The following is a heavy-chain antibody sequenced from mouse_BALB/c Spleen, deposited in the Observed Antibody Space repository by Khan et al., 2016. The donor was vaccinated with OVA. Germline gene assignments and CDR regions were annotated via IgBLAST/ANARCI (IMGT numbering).Heavy chain of an antibody. J-gene: IGHJ2*01. CDR1: GYSIPTDYA. Sequence: EVQLLETGPGLVKPSQSLSLTCTVTGYSIPTDYAWNWIRQFPGKKLEWMGFISYSGNTKYNPSLKNRISITRDTSKNQFFLQLKSVTTEDTARYYCARVYGGDFDYWGKGTTLTVSS. D-gene: IGHD1-1*01. CDR2: ISYSGNT. V-gene: IGHV3-2*02. CDR3: ARVYGGDFDY.